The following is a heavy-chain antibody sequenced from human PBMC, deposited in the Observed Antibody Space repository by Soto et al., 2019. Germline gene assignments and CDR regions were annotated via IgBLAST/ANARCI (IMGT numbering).Heavy chain of an antibody. D-gene: IGHD6-19*01. V-gene: IGHV3-23*01. Sequence: PGGSLRLSCAATGFTFSSYAMSWVRQAPGKGLEWVSAISGSGGSTYYADSVKGRFTISRDNSKNTLYLQMNSLRAEDTAVYYCAKGEPYSSGGNWFDPWGQGTLVTVSS. J-gene: IGHJ5*02. CDR3: AKGEPYSSGGNWFDP. CDR1: GFTFSSYA. CDR2: ISGSGGST.